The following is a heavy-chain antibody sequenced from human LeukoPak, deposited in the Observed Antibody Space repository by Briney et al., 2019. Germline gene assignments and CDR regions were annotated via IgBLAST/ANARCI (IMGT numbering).Heavy chain of an antibody. CDR3: AEDYYDSSGYYYDSPHFDY. V-gene: IGHV3-23*01. CDR2: ISGSGGST. D-gene: IGHD3-22*01. Sequence: GGSLRLSCAASGFTFSSYGMSWVRQAPGKGLEWVSDISGSGGSTYYADSVKGRFTISRDNSKNTLYLQMNSLRAEDTAVYYCAEDYYDSSGYYYDSPHFDYWGQGTLVTVSS. CDR1: GFTFSSYG. J-gene: IGHJ4*02.